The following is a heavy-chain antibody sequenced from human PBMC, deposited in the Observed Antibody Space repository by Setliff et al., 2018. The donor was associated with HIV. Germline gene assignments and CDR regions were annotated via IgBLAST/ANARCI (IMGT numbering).Heavy chain of an antibody. Sequence: GASVKVSCKASGYTFTSYAMHWVRQAPGQRLEWMGCINAGKGNTKYSQKYQGRDTITRDTSASTAYMELSSLRSEDTAVYYCARATIHYVWGSYRHRYMDVWGKGTTVTVSS. CDR2: INAGKGNT. CDR3: ARATIHYVWGSYRHRYMDV. CDR1: GYTFTSYA. J-gene: IGHJ6*03. D-gene: IGHD3-16*02. V-gene: IGHV1-3*01.